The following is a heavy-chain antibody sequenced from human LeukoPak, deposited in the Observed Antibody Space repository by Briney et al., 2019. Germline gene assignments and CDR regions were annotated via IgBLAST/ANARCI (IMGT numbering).Heavy chain of an antibody. D-gene: IGHD6-13*01. CDR2: IYTSGST. V-gene: IGHV4-61*02. CDR1: GGSISSGSYY. J-gene: IGHJ6*03. Sequence: SETLSLTCTVSGGSISSGSYYWTWIRQPAGKGLEWIGRIYTSGSTNYNPSLKSRVTMSVDTSKNQFSLKLSSVTAADTAVYYCARGSEAANYYYYMDVWGKGTTVTISS. CDR3: ARGSEAANYYYYMDV.